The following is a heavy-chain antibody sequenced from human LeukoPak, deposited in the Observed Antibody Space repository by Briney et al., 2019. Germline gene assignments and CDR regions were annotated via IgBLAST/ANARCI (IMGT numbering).Heavy chain of an antibody. V-gene: IGHV1-69*05. CDR3: ARGEVFGVVVPGAWPYYYMDV. CDR2: IIPIFGTA. D-gene: IGHD2-2*01. J-gene: IGHJ6*03. Sequence: EASVKVSCKASGGTFSSYAISWVRQAPGQGLEWMGGIIPIFGTANYAQKFQGRVTITTDESTSTAYMELSSLRSEDTAVYYCARGEVFGVVVPGAWPYYYMDVWGKGTTVTVSS. CDR1: GGTFSSYA.